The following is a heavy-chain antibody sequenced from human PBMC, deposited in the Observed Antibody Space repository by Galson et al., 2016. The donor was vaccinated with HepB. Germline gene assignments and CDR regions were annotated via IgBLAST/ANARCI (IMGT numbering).Heavy chain of an antibody. CDR2: VFYTGTT. D-gene: IGHD2-2*01. CDR1: GDSINNTPFY. CDR3: ARSNLVPTRRFFDS. J-gene: IGHJ4*02. V-gene: IGHV4-31*03. Sequence: TLSLTCNVSGDSINNTPFYWNWIRQHPGKGLEWIGYVFYTGTTHFNPSLESRLAISIDTSRNQFSLTLNSVTTADTAIYYSARSNLVPTRRFFDSWGQGALVTVSS.